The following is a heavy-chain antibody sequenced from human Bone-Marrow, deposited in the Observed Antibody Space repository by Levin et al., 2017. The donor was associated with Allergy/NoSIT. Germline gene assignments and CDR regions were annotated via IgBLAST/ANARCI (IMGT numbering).Heavy chain of an antibody. CDR3: AKDRNSGNDVGFDY. J-gene: IGHJ4*02. CDR1: GFTFDDYA. V-gene: IGHV3-9*01. Sequence: SLRLSCAASGFTFDDYAMHWVRQAPGKGLEWVSGISWNSGNIGYADSVKGRFTISRDNAKNSLYLQMNSLRPEDTALYYCAKDRNSGNDVGFDYWGQGTLVTVSS. CDR2: ISWNSGNI. D-gene: IGHD5-12*01.